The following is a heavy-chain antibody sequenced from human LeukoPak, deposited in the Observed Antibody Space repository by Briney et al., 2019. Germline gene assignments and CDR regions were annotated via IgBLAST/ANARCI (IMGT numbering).Heavy chain of an antibody. Sequence: GGSLRLFCAASGFTFSNAWMSWVRQAPGKGLEWVAVISYDGSNKYYADSVKGRFTFSRDNSKNTLYLQMNSLRSEDTAVYYCAKDRGSASGWYHFDYWGQGTLVTVSS. J-gene: IGHJ4*02. D-gene: IGHD6-19*01. CDR3: AKDRGSASGWYHFDY. V-gene: IGHV3-30*18. CDR2: ISYDGSNK. CDR1: GFTFSNAW.